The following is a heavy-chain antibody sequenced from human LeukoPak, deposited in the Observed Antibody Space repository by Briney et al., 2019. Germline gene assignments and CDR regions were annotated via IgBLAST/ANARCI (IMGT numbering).Heavy chain of an antibody. J-gene: IGHJ2*01. Sequence: SETLSLTCTVSGGSISYYYWSWIRQPPGKGLEWIGYIYYTGSTHYNPSLKGRVTMSVDTSKNQLSLKLSSVTAADTAVYYCARRVLRTDWYFDLWGRGTLVTVSS. CDR2: IYYTGST. CDR3: ARRVLRTDWYFDL. D-gene: IGHD3/OR15-3a*01. V-gene: IGHV4-59*12. CDR1: GGSISYYY.